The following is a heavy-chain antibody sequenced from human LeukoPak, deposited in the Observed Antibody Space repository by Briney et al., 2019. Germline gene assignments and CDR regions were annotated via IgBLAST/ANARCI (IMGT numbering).Heavy chain of an antibody. Sequence: GGSLRLSCAASGFTFSSYAMHWVRQAPGKGLEWVALISYDGSNKYYADSVKARLIISRDNSKNTVYLQMNSLRAEDTAVYYCARLDEYSSSSNFDYWGQGTLVTVSS. J-gene: IGHJ4*02. V-gene: IGHV3-30*04. CDR2: ISYDGSNK. CDR1: GFTFSSYA. D-gene: IGHD6-6*01. CDR3: ARLDEYSSSSNFDY.